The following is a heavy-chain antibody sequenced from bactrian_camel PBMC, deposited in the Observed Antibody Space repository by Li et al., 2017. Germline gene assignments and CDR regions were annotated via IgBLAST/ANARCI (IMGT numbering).Heavy chain of an antibody. Sequence: VQLVESGGGLVQPGGSLRLSCAASGFTFSSYSMSWVRQAPGKGLEWVSSINRGGGSTYYADSVKGRFTISRDNAKDMVYLQLNSLKIDDTAMYYCANLDGHYWGQGTQVTVS. J-gene: IGHJ4*01. V-gene: IGHV3S40*01. CDR1: GFTFSSYS. CDR2: INRGGGST. CDR3: ANLDGHY.